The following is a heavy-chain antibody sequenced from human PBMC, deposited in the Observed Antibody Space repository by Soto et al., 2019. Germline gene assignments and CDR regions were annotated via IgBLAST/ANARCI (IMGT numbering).Heavy chain of an antibody. J-gene: IGHJ5*02. D-gene: IGHD4-17*01. CDR2: IYYSGST. V-gene: IGHV4-31*03. CDR1: AGSISSGGYY. CDR3: ERTSTVTTFWFDL. Sequence: QQQLQESGPGLVKPSQTLSLTCTVSAGSISSGGYYWSWIRQHPGKGLEWIGYIYYSGSTYYNPSLKSRVTISVDTSKNKFSLKLSSVTAADTAVYYCERTSTVTTFWFDLWGKGTLVTVSS.